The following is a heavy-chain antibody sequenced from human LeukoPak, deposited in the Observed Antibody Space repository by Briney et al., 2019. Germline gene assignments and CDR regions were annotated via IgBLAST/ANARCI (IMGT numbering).Heavy chain of an antibody. V-gene: IGHV4-39*07. CDR2: IYYSGST. J-gene: IGHJ4*02. CDR3: ASLYGSGSYYPSDY. D-gene: IGHD3-10*01. Sequence: SETLSLTCTVSGGSISSYYWGWIRQPPGKGLEWIGTIYYSGSTYYTPSLKSRVTISVDTSKNQFSLKLSSVTAADTAVYYCASLYGSGSYYPSDYWGQGILVTVFS. CDR1: GGSISSYY.